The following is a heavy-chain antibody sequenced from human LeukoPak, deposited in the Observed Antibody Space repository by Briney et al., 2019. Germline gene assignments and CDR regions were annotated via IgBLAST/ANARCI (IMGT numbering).Heavy chain of an antibody. D-gene: IGHD1-26*01. CDR1: GGSFSGYY. V-gene: IGHV4-34*01. J-gene: IGHJ5*02. CDR2: INHSGST. CDR3: ARGGGGSYHNWFDP. Sequence: SETLSLTCAVYGGSFSGYYWSWIRQPPGKGLEWIGEINHSGSTNYNPSLKSRVTISVDTSKNQFSLKLSSVTAADTAVYYCARGGGGSYHNWFDPWGQGTLVTVS.